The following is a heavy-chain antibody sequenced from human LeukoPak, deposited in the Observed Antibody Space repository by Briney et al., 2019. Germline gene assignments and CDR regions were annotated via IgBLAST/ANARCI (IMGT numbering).Heavy chain of an antibody. J-gene: IGHJ4*01. Sequence: SETLSLTCTVSGGSISSSSYYWGWIRQPPGKGLEWIGSIYYSGSTYYNPSLKSRVSISVDTSKNQLSLKLSSVTAADTAVYYCARDSRSGSTSENDYWGQGTLVTVSS. D-gene: IGHD1-26*01. CDR1: GGSISSSSYY. CDR2: IYYSGST. CDR3: ARDSRSGSTSENDY. V-gene: IGHV4-39*07.